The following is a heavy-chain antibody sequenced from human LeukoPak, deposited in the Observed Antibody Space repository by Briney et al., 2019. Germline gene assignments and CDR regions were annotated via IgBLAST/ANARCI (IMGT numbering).Heavy chain of an antibody. Sequence: GGSLRLSCAASGFTFSTYGTHWVRQAPGKGLEWVAVVWYDGSNIQYVDSVKGRFTISRDNSKSTLYLQMNSLTAEDTAVYYCARGGYIGTYYFDNWGQGTLVTVSS. CDR1: GFTFSTYG. CDR3: ARGGYIGTYYFDN. D-gene: IGHD1-26*01. CDR2: VWYDGSNI. J-gene: IGHJ4*02. V-gene: IGHV3-33*01.